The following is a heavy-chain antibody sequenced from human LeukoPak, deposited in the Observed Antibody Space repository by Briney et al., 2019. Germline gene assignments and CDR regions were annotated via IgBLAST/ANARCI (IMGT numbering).Heavy chain of an antibody. CDR3: AGPGYGGYVFPDY. V-gene: IGHV3-21*01. CDR1: GFPFSTYS. D-gene: IGHD5-12*01. CDR2: ISGSSDYI. Sequence: GGSLRLSCAASGFPFSTYSMNWVRQAPGKGLEWVSSISGSSDYIYYADSVKGRFTISRDNAKNSLYLQMNSLRAEDTAVYYCAGPGYGGYVFPDYGGRGPLVPVP. J-gene: IGHJ4*02.